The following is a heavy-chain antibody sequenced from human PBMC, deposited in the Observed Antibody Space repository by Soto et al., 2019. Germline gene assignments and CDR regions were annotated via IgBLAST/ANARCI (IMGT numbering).Heavy chain of an antibody. D-gene: IGHD3-10*02. CDR3: ARSGDNYNVLDY. CDR1: GFIFSDYY. CDR2: SSNSGTYT. J-gene: IGHJ4*02. V-gene: IGHV3-11*03. Sequence: VQLLESGGDLVQPGGSLRLSCAASGFIFSDYYMSWIRQAPGKGLEWLSYSSNSGTYTRYADSVKGRFSISRDNAKNSLYLQINSLRGEDTAIYYCARSGDNYNVLDYWGQGTPVTVSS.